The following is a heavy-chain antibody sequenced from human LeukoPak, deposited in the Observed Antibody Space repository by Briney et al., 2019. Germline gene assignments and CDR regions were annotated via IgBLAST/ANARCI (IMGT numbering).Heavy chain of an antibody. V-gene: IGHV3-53*01. Sequence: PGGSLRLSCTASGFTFGDYAMSWIRQAPGKGLEWVSIIYSGSSTYYADSVRGRFTISRDNSKNTLYLQMNSLRAEDTAVYYCARDKDAFDIWGQGTMVTVSS. J-gene: IGHJ3*02. CDR3: ARDKDAFDI. CDR2: IYSGSST. CDR1: GFTFGDYA.